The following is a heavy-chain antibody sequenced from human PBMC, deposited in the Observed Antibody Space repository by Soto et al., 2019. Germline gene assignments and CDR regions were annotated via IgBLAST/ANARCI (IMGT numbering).Heavy chain of an antibody. CDR3: ERGLTSGDY. Sequence: QVQLVQSGAEVKNPGASVKVSCKASGYTFTSFYIHWVRQAPGQGLEWMSIINPNGGSTNYAQNLQGRVTLTRDTSTNTVYMELSSLRSEDTAVYYCERGLTSGDYWGQGTLVTVSS. V-gene: IGHV1-46*01. J-gene: IGHJ4*02. CDR1: GYTFTSFY. CDR2: INPNGGST.